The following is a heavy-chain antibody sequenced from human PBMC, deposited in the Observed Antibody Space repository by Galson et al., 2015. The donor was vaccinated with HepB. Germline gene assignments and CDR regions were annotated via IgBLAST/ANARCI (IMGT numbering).Heavy chain of an antibody. V-gene: IGHV3-15*01. CDR1: GFTFSNAW. CDR3: TTCRYFDWFGDYYYGMDV. Sequence: SLRLSCAASGFTFSNAWMSWVRQAPGKGLEWVGRIKSKTGGGTTDYAAPVKGRFTISRDDSKNTLYLQMNSLKTEDTAVYYCTTCRYFDWFGDYYYGMDVWGQGTTVTVSS. D-gene: IGHD3-9*01. CDR2: IKSKTGGGTT. J-gene: IGHJ6*02.